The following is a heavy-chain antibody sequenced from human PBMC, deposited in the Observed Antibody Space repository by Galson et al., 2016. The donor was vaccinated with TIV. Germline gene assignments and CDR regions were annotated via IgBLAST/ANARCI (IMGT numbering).Heavy chain of an antibody. CDR2: FIPLFGTA. CDR3: AKDRNTAMDTYHYYYGMDV. D-gene: IGHD5-18*01. J-gene: IGHJ6*02. V-gene: IGHV1-69*01. CDR1: GDTFSTYP. Sequence: KVSCKASGDTFSTYPFNWVRQAPGQGLEWVGGFIPLFGTANYAQKFQGGVTITADESTSTLYMEVSSLRSEDTAVYYCAKDRNTAMDTYHYYYGMDVWGQGTTVIVSS.